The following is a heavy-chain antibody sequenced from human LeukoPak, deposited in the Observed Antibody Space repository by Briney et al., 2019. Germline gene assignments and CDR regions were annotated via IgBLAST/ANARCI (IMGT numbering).Heavy chain of an antibody. J-gene: IGHJ4*02. Sequence: PSETLSLTCTVSGGSISSGGYYWSWIRPHPGKGLEWTGYIDYSGSTYYNPSLKSRVTISVDTSKNQFSLKLTSVTAADTAVYYCARGGMYYYDTRAYYFFDYWGQGTLVTVSS. V-gene: IGHV4-31*03. CDR2: IDYSGST. D-gene: IGHD3-22*01. CDR1: GGSISSGGYY. CDR3: ARGGMYYYDTRAYYFFDY.